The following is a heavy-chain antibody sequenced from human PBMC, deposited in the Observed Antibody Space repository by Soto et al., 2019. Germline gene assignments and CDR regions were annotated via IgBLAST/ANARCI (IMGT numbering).Heavy chain of an antibody. V-gene: IGHV3-48*03. CDR2: ISSTGTSM. J-gene: IGHJ4*02. Sequence: VQLVESGGDLVQPGGSLRLSCAASGFTFSSYEMNWVHQAPGKGLEWVSYISSTGTSMDYADSVKGRFTISRDNPNNSLFLQLNSLRDEDTAVYYCARETHFIDYWGQGTLVSVSA. CDR3: ARETHFIDY. CDR1: GFTFSSYE.